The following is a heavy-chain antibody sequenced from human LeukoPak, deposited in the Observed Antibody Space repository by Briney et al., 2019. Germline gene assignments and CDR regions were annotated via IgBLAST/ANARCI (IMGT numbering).Heavy chain of an antibody. CDR1: GGSISSQY. CDR3: ARIAYYDFWSGYPRYYFDY. V-gene: IGHV4-59*11. D-gene: IGHD3-3*01. CDR2: IHYSGNT. J-gene: IGHJ4*02. Sequence: SETLSLTCTVSGGSISSQYRSWIRQPPGKGLEWIGYIHYSGNTNYNPSLKSRVTISVDTSNNRFSLKLSSVTAADTAVYYCARIAYYDFWSGYPRYYFDYWGQGTLVTVSS.